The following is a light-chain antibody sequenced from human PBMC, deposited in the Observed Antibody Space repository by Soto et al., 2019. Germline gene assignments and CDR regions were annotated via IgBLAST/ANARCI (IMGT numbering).Light chain of an antibody. CDR3: QQYGYPQLT. CDR1: QSISSNY. J-gene: IGKJ4*01. CDR2: GAS. Sequence: EIVLTQSPGTLSLSPGETVTLSCRASQSISSNYVAWFQHKPGQAPRLLIYGASSRAPGIPERFSGSGSGTDFSLTINRLEPEDSAVFYCQQYGYPQLTFGGGTKWISN. V-gene: IGKV3-20*01.